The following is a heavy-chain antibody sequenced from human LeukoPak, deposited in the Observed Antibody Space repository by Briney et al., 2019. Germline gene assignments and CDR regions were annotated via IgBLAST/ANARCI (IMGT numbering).Heavy chain of an antibody. Sequence: SETLSLTCAVHGYSLTNHYWIWIRQPPGKGLEWIAEVLHTGSTNCNPSFKSRVTVSDDTSKNQFFLNLTSVTAADTAVYYCARGPAAVHPWGRGILVTVSS. CDR2: VLHTGST. D-gene: IGHD6-13*01. CDR3: ARGPAAVHP. CDR1: GYSLTNHY. V-gene: IGHV4-34*12. J-gene: IGHJ5*02.